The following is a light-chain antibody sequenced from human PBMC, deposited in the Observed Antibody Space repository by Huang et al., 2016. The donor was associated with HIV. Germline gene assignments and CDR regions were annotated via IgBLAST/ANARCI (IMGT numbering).Light chain of an antibody. J-gene: IGKJ2*01. Sequence: DIQMTQSPSSLSASVGDRVTITCRARQTISSYLNWYQQKPGKAPKLLIYTASPLQSGVPSRFSGSGSGTHFTLTISSLQLEDFATYYCQQSYNTPVTFGQGTKLEIK. CDR3: QQSYNTPVT. CDR1: QTISSY. CDR2: TAS. V-gene: IGKV1-39*01.